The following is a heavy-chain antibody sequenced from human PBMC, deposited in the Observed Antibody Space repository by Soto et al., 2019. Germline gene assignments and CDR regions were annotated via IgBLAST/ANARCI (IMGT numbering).Heavy chain of an antibody. Sequence: SETLSLTCTVSGGSTSSYYWSWIRQPPGKGLEWIGYIYYSGTTNYSPSLKSRVTMSVDTSKNQFSLKLSSVSAADTAVYYCARVLPTPNYFDYWGQGTLVTVSS. CDR3: ARVLPTPNYFDY. V-gene: IGHV4-59*01. CDR1: GGSTSSYY. J-gene: IGHJ4*02. D-gene: IGHD1-26*01. CDR2: IYYSGTT.